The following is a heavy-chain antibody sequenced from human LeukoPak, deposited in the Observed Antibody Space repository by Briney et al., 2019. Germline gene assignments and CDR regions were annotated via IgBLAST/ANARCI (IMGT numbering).Heavy chain of an antibody. D-gene: IGHD3-10*01. CDR1: GFTFTSYA. V-gene: IGHV3-23*01. J-gene: IGHJ6*02. CDR3: AKVPYSDYGSGRPPFMDA. CDR2: ISDSGDNT. Sequence: PGGSRDLPCEASGFTFTSYAMTWFRQPPGKGLDWVATISDSGDNTYYADSVEGRFTISRDNSKNTLYLQMNSLRDEDTAINYCAKVPYSDYGSGRPPFMDAWGQGTTVAISS.